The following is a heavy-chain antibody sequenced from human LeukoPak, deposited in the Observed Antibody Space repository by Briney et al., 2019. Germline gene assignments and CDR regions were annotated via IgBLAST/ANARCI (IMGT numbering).Heavy chain of an antibody. Sequence: QPGGSLRLSCAASGFTFRNYGMHWVRQAPGKGLEWVAVISRDGLTKYYADSVKGRFTLHRDNSRNTLYLEMNSVRDEDTAVYYCAKEGTWGNWYFDLWGRGTLVIVTS. D-gene: IGHD3-16*01. CDR3: AKEGTWGNWYFDL. CDR2: ISRDGLTK. J-gene: IGHJ2*01. CDR1: GFTFRNYG. V-gene: IGHV3-30*18.